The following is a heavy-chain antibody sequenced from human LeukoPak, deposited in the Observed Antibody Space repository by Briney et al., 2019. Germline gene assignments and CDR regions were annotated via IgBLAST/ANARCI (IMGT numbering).Heavy chain of an antibody. CDR1: GFNFSSYS. D-gene: IGHD2-2*02. J-gene: IGHJ4*02. CDR3: AHISSTSCYSGFDCDY. V-gene: IGHV3-21*01. Sequence: GGSLRLSCAASGFNFSSYSMNWVRQAPGKGLEWVSSISSSSSYIYYADSVKGRFTISRDNAKNSLYLQMNSLRAEDTAVYYCAHISSTSCYSGFDCDYWGQGTLVTVSS. CDR2: ISSSSSYI.